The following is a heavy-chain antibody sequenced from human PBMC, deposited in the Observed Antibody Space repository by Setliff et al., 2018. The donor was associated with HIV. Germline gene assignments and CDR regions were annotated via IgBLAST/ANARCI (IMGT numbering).Heavy chain of an antibody. CDR3: ARRKEPLRPAEAFDI. CDR2: LYSGGST. Sequence: PGGSLRLSCAASGFTVSSNYMSWVRQAPGKGLEWVSVLYSGGSTYYADSVKGRFTISRDNSKNTVHLQMNSLRVEDTAVYYCARRKEPLRPAEAFDIWGQGTMVTVSS. V-gene: IGHV3-53*05. J-gene: IGHJ3*02. D-gene: IGHD1-26*01. CDR1: GFTVSSNY.